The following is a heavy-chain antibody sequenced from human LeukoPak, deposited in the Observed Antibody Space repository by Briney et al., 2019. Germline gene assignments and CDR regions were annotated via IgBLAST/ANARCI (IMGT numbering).Heavy chain of an antibody. CDR3: AKGGDCSSTSSARWDYYYYYMDV. J-gene: IGHJ6*03. V-gene: IGHV3-43D*04. D-gene: IGHD2-2*01. Sequence: GGSLRLSCAASGFTFDDYAMHWVRQAPGKGLEWVSLISWDGGSTYYADSVKGRFTISRDNSKNSLYLQMNSLRAEDTALYYCAKGGDCSSTSSARWDYYYYYMDVWGKGTTVTVSS. CDR2: ISWDGGST. CDR1: GFTFDDYA.